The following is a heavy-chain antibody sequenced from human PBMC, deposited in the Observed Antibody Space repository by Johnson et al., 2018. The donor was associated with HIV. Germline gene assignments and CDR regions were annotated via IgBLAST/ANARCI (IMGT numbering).Heavy chain of an antibody. CDR2: ISSSGSTI. CDR1: GFTFSDYY. J-gene: IGHJ3*02. D-gene: IGHD6-13*01. Sequence: QVQLVESGGGLVKPGGSLRLSCAASGFTFSDYYMSWIRQAPGTGLEWVSYISSSGSTIYYAASVKGRFTISRDNAKNSLYLHMNSLRAEDTAVYYCARSGTAVDGYSSSLGDAFDIWGQGTMVTVSS. V-gene: IGHV3-11*04. CDR3: ARSGTAVDGYSSSLGDAFDI.